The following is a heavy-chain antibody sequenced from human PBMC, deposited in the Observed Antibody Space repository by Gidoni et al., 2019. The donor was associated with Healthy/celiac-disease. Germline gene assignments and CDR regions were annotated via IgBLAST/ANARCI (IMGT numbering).Heavy chain of an antibody. D-gene: IGHD3-10*01. Sequence: QVQLVQSGAEVKKPGSSVKVSCKASGGPFSSYAIRWLRQAPGQGLEWMGGIIPIFGTANYAQKFQGRVTITADESTSTAYMELSSLRSEDTAVYYCARSLLVCEGGSGSYCLGDYYYYGMDVWGQGTTVTVSS. V-gene: IGHV1-69*01. CDR3: ARSLLVCEGGSGSYCLGDYYYYGMDV. CDR2: IIPIFGTA. J-gene: IGHJ6*02. CDR1: GGPFSSYA.